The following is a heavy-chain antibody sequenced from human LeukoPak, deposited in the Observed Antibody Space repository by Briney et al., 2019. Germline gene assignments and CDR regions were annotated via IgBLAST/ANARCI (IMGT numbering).Heavy chain of an antibody. CDR3: ASEDYDSSGYYSFFDY. V-gene: IGHV3-21*01. J-gene: IGHJ4*02. Sequence: GGSLRLSCAASAFTFSSYSMNWVRQAPGKGLEWVSSISSSGSYIYYADSVKGRFTISRDNAKNSLHLQMNSLRAEDTAVYYCASEDYDSSGYYSFFDYWGQGTLVTVSS. D-gene: IGHD3-22*01. CDR2: ISSSGSYI. CDR1: AFTFSSYS.